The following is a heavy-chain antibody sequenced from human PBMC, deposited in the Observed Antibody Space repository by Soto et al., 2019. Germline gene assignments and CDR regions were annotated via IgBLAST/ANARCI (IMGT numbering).Heavy chain of an antibody. J-gene: IGHJ4*02. CDR3: GSNGGGGDYVPHFDY. CDR2: IWYDGSNK. CDR1: GFTFSSYG. V-gene: IGHV3-33*01. Sequence: QVQLVESGGGVVQPGRSLRLSCAASGFTFSSYGMHWVRQAPGKGLEWVAVIWYDGSNKYYADSVKGRFTISRDNSKNMLYLQKKSLRAEDTAGYKCGSNGGGGDYVPHFDYWGQGTIVTVSS. D-gene: IGHD4-17*01.